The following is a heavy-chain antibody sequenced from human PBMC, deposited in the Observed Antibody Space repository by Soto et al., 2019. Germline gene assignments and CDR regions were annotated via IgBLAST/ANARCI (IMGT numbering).Heavy chain of an antibody. CDR3: AINARCSGRYTVGY. V-gene: IGHV4-59*01. J-gene: IGHJ4*02. CDR1: GGPINIFY. CDR2: VYYPGDT. D-gene: IGHD3-10*02. Sequence: SETLSLTCSVPGGPINIFYWSWIRQPPGKKLEWIGYVYYPGDTNYNPSLQSRVTMSLDTSETHFSLTLTSVTAADTAVYYCAINARCSGRYTVGYRGQRTLVTVAS.